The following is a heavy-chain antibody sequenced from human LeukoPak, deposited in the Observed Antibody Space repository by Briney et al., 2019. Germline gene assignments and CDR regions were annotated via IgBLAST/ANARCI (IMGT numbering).Heavy chain of an antibody. V-gene: IGHV3-53*01. CDR1: GFTVSSNY. CDR3: ARDRTGYYGSGRNTRMDV. CDR2: IYSGGST. Sequence: PGGSLRLSCAASGFTVSSNYMSWVRQAPGKGLEWVSVIYSGGSTYYADSVKGRFTISRDNSKNTLYLQMNSLRAEDTAVYYCARDRTGYYGSGRNTRMDVWGQGTTVTVSS. D-gene: IGHD3-10*01. J-gene: IGHJ6*02.